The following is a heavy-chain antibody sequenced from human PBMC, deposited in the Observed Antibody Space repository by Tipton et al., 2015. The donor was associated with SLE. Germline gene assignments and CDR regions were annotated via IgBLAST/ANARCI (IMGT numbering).Heavy chain of an antibody. J-gene: IGHJ6*03. CDR3: ARGATDSSGYPYYYYFMDV. V-gene: IGHV1-18*01. D-gene: IGHD3-22*01. Sequence: QVQLVQSGTEVKKPGASVKVSCKASGYTFTSYGINWVRQAPGQGLEWMGWISGYNGNTNYAQKLQGRVTMTTDTSTSTAYMELRSLRSDDTAVYYCARGATDSSGYPYYYYFMDVWGKGTTVTVSS. CDR2: ISGYNGNT. CDR1: GYTFTSYG.